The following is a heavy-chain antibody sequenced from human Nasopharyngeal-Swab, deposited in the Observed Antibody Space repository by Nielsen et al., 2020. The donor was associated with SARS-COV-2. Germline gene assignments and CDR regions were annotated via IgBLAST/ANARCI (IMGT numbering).Heavy chain of an antibody. CDR3: ARQRARQPYYYYYMDV. CDR1: GYSFTSYW. CDR2: IDPSDSYT. D-gene: IGHD6-13*01. J-gene: IGHJ6*03. Sequence: GESLKISCKGSGYSFTSYWISWVRQMPGKGLEWMGRIDPSDSYTNYSPSFQGHVTISADKSISTAYLQWSSLKASDTAMYYCARQRARQPYYYYYMDVWGKGTTVTVSS. V-gene: IGHV5-10-1*01.